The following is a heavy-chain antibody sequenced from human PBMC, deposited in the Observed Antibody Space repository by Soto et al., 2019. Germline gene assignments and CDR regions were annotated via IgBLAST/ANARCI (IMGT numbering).Heavy chain of an antibody. D-gene: IGHD3-9*01. CDR3: ARSVILTGGSYKGLIRLHYFDT. Sequence: SETLSLTCTVSGGSISNYYWTWIRQPPGKGLEWIGYIYYSGSTNYNPSLKSRLTVSVDTSKNQFSLKVSSVTAADTAVYYCARSVILTGGSYKGLIRLHYFDTWGPGTLVTVSS. CDR2: IYYSGST. J-gene: IGHJ4*02. CDR1: GGSISNYY. V-gene: IGHV4-59*08.